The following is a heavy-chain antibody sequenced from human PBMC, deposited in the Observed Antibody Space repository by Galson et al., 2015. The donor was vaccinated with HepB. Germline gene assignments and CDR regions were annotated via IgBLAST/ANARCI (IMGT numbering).Heavy chain of an antibody. D-gene: IGHD3-3*01. CDR3: ARARSGSFDY. CDR1: EFTFSTYA. J-gene: IGHJ4*02. CDR2: ISDSGVTP. V-gene: IGHV3-23*01. Sequence: SLRLSCAASEFTFSTYAMSWVRQAPGKGLEWASSISDSGVTPFYPGSVKGRFTISRDNSENTLYLQMNSLRAEDTAVYYCARARSGSFDYWGQGTLVTVSS.